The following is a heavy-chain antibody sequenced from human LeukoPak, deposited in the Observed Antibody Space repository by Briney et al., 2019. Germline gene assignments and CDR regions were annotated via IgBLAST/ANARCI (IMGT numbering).Heavy chain of an antibody. Sequence: SETLSLTCGVFGGSFSGYYWNWVRQTPGEGLEWIGEINQSGVTNYNPSLKSRVAMSGDTSQNQFSLSLNSVTAADTAVYYCARAPIIYGSSRGGVFDLWGRGTMVTVSS. D-gene: IGHD2-2*01. CDR2: INQSGVT. V-gene: IGHV4-34*01. J-gene: IGHJ3*01. CDR1: GGSFSGYY. CDR3: ARAPIIYGSSRGGVFDL.